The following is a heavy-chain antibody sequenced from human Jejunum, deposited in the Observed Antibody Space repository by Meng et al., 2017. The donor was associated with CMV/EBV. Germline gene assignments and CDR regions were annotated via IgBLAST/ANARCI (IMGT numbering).Heavy chain of an antibody. V-gene: IGHV4-34*10. J-gene: IGHJ4*02. CDR3: ARNPRDYGGHSGYSHFDS. CDR2: IHHSGNT. CDR1: SFPGYH. D-gene: IGHD4-23*01. Sequence: SFPGYHWTWTRQPPGKGLEWIGEIHHSGNTDYNPSLRGRVTLSVDTLKNQFSLKVTSVTAADTAVYFCARNPRDYGGHSGYSHFDSWGQGTLVTVSS.